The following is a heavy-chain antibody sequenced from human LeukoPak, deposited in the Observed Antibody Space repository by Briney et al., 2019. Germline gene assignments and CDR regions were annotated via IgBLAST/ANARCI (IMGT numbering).Heavy chain of an antibody. CDR1: GFTFSSYE. CDR3: ARGDSGGMDY. Sequence: GGSLRLSCAASGFTFSSYEMNWVRQAPGKGLEWVPYISSSGSTIYYADSVKGRFTISRDNAKNSLYLQMNSLRAEDTTVYYCARGDSGGMDYWGQGTLVTVSS. CDR2: ISSSGSTI. V-gene: IGHV3-48*03. D-gene: IGHD3-16*01. J-gene: IGHJ4*02.